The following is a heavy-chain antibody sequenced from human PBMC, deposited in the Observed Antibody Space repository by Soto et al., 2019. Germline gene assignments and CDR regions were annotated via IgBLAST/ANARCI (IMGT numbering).Heavy chain of an antibody. Sequence: GASVKVSCKASGYTFTNYVIHRVRQAPGQSLEWMGWINAGNGNTKYSQRFQDRVTITRDTSASSVYMELSSLKSEDTALYYCAGSLRGYSYGYEASVLGYWGQGPLVTVSS. CDR2: INAGNGNT. V-gene: IGHV1-3*01. D-gene: IGHD5-18*01. J-gene: IGHJ4*02. CDR1: GYTFTNYV. CDR3: AGSLRGYSYGYEASVLGY.